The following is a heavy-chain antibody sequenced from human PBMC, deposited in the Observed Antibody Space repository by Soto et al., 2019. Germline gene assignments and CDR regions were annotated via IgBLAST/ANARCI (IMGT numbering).Heavy chain of an antibody. CDR1: GFTFGNYG. Sequence: QVQLVESGGGVVQPGTSLRLSCAASGFTFGNYGMHWVRQPPGKGLEWMSSILYDGSDKYYADSVKGRFTISRDDSKNTVYLQMDSLRPDDTAVYYCAKWGEVSHNPGGNYYYGMDVWGQWTTVTVSS. D-gene: IGHD3-16*01. CDR3: AKWGEVSHNPGGNYYYGMDV. V-gene: IGHV3-30*18. CDR2: ILYDGSDK. J-gene: IGHJ6*02.